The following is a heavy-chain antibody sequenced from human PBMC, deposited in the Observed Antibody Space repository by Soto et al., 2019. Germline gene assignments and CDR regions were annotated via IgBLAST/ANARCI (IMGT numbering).Heavy chain of an antibody. CDR2: IYHSGST. CDR3: ASGQWGFGEPYYYGMDV. Sequence: SETLSLTCAVSGYSISSGYYWGWIRQPPGKRLEWIGSIYHSGSTLYNPSLESRVTISVDTSKNQFSLKLRSVTAADTAVYYCASGQWGFGEPYYYGMDVWGQGTTVTVSS. D-gene: IGHD3-10*01. CDR1: GYSISSGYY. J-gene: IGHJ6*01. V-gene: IGHV4-38-2*01.